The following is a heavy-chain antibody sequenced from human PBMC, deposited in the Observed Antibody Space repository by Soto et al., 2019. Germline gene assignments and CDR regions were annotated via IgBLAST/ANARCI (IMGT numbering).Heavy chain of an antibody. Sequence: GGSLSLSCAASGFTFSNYAMSWVRQAPGKGLEWVSSITGSGGDTYYADSVKGRFTISRDNSKDTLYLQVSSLRAEDTAVYYCARDHSSSSYGLNWFDPWGQGTLVTVSS. CDR1: GFTFSNYA. J-gene: IGHJ5*02. D-gene: IGHD6-13*01. CDR3: ARDHSSSSYGLNWFDP. V-gene: IGHV3-23*01. CDR2: ITGSGGDT.